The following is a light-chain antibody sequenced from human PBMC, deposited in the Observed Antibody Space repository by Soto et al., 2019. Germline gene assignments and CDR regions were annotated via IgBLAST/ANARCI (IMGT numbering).Light chain of an antibody. J-gene: IGLJ1*01. CDR2: EVN. Sequence: QSALTQPASVSGSPGQSIAISCTGTSGDVGNFNLVSWYQQHPGKAPKLIIYEVNKWPSGVSNRFSGSKSGNTASLTISGLQAEDEADYDCCSYVGSTTSYVFGTGTKLTVL. V-gene: IGLV2-23*02. CDR1: SGDVGNFNL. CDR3: CSYVGSTTSYV.